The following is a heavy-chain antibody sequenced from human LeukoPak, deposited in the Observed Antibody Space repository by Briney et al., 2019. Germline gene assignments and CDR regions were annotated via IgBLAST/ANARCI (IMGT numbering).Heavy chain of an antibody. D-gene: IGHD6-19*01. CDR2: IYWDDDK. Sequence: SGPTLVNPTQTLTLTCNVSGFSLITNGVSGGWIRQPPGKALEWLALIYWDDDKRYSPSLKSRLTITKDTSKNQVVLTMTNMDPVDTCTYYCAHSARRGAVAGIMGAFDIWGQGTVVTVSS. V-gene: IGHV2-5*02. J-gene: IGHJ3*02. CDR3: AHSARRGAVAGIMGAFDI. CDR1: GFSLITNGVS.